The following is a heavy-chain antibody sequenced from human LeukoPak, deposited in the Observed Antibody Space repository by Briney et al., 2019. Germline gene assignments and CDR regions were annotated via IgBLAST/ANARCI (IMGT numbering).Heavy chain of an antibody. Sequence: SQTLSLTCALSGDTVSSNSVTWDWIRQSPSRGPEWLGRTYYRSTSYNDYAVSVRGRITVNPDTSKNQFSLHLNSVTPEDTAVYYCARRLTQYDCFDPWGQGILVTVSS. V-gene: IGHV6-1*01. CDR3: ARRLTQYDCFDP. D-gene: IGHD2-2*01. J-gene: IGHJ5*02. CDR1: GDTVSSNSVT. CDR2: TYYRSTSYN.